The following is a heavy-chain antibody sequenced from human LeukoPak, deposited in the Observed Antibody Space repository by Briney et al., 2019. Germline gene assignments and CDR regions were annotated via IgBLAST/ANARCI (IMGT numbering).Heavy chain of an antibody. D-gene: IGHD3-10*01. J-gene: IGHJ6*03. CDR2: SNSEGSIT. CDR3: ARDSTYSWFGELPYYYYYMDV. Sequence: GGSLSLSCAVSGFTFSDSWMHWVRQAPGKGLVWVSRSNSEGSITAYADSVKGRFTIYRDNAKNTLYLQMNSLRAEDTAVYYCARDSTYSWFGELPYYYYYMDVWGKGTTVTISS. CDR1: GFTFSDSW. V-gene: IGHV3-74*01.